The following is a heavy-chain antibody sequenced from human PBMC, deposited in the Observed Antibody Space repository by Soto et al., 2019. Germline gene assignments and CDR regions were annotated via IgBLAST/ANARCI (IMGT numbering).Heavy chain of an antibody. CDR3: AKGREYGDYENFDY. CDR2: ISGSGSTT. J-gene: IGHJ4*02. Sequence: PGGSLRLSCXASGFTFCDYYMSWIRQAPGKGLEWVSYISGSGSTTYYADSVKGRFTISRDNSKNTLYLQMNSLRAEDTAVYYCAKGREYGDYENFDYWGQGTLVTVSS. CDR1: GFTFCDYY. V-gene: IGHV3-11*01. D-gene: IGHD4-17*01.